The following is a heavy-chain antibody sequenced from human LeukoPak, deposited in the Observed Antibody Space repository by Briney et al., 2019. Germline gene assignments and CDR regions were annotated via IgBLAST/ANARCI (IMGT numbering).Heavy chain of an antibody. Sequence: PGGSLRLSCAASGFTFTDAWMHWVRQAPGKGLEWVAVTSSDLNVQLYADSVKGRFTISRDNSRSTLYLQMNSLRPEDTAIYYCAREGYYGSGSPPSLYFDYWGQGTLVTVSS. CDR1: GFTFTDAW. CDR3: AREGYYGSGSPPSLYFDY. CDR2: TSSDLNVQ. D-gene: IGHD3-10*01. J-gene: IGHJ4*02. V-gene: IGHV3-30*03.